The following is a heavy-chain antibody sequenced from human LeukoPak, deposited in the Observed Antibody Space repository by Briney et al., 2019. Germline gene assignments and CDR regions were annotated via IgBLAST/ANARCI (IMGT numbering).Heavy chain of an antibody. CDR2: MNPNSGNT. V-gene: IGHV1-8*01. CDR3: ARLRLRPRVWYFDL. Sequence: ASVKVSCKASGYTFTSYDINWVRQATGQGLEWMGWMNPNSGNTGYAQKLQGRVTMTRNTSISTAYMELSSLRSEDTAVYYCARLRLRPRVWYFDLWGRGTLVTVSS. D-gene: IGHD4-17*01. CDR1: GYTFTSYD. J-gene: IGHJ2*01.